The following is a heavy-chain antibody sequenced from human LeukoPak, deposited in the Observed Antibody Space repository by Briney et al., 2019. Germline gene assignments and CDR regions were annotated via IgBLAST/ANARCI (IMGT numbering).Heavy chain of an antibody. J-gene: IGHJ3*02. CDR3: ASDYDSSGYMALDVFDI. V-gene: IGHV1-2*02. CDR2: INPNSGGT. D-gene: IGHD3-22*01. Sequence: ASVKVSCKASGYTFTGYYMHWVRQAPGQGLEWMGWINPNSGGTNYAQKFQGRVTMTRDTSTSTAYMELSRLRSDDTAVYYCASDYDSSGYMALDVFDIWGQGTMVTVSS. CDR1: GYTFTGYY.